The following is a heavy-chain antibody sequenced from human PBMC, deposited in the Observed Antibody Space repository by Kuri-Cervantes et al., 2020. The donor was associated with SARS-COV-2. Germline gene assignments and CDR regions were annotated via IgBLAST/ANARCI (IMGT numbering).Heavy chain of an antibody. CDR1: GFTVSSNY. Sequence: GESLKISCAASGFTVSSNYMSWVRQAPGKGLEWVSAISGSGGSTYYADSVKGRFTISRDNSKNTLYLQMNSLRAEDTAVYYCARETTVTTFAYWGQGTLVTVSS. CDR3: ARETTVTTFAY. D-gene: IGHD4-17*01. CDR2: ISGSGGST. J-gene: IGHJ4*02. V-gene: IGHV3-23*01.